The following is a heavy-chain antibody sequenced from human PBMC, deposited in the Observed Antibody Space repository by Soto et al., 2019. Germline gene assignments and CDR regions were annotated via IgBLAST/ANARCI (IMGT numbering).Heavy chain of an antibody. CDR3: ASANDDLGASINYYFDY. D-gene: IGHD1-20*01. J-gene: IGHJ4*02. V-gene: IGHV4-39*01. CDR1: GCSISSSSYY. CDR2: IYYSGST. Sequence: SETLSLTCTVSGCSISSSSYYWGWIRQPPGKGLEWIGSIYYSGSTYYNPSLKSRVTISVDTSKNQFSLKLSSVTAADTAVYYCASANDDLGASINYYFDYWGQGTLVTVSS.